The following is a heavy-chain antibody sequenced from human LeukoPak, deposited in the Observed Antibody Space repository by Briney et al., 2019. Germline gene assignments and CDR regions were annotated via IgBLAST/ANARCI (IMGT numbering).Heavy chain of an antibody. CDR2: INPSGGST. J-gene: IGHJ5*02. Sequence: GASVKVSCKASGYTFTSYYMHWVRQAPGQGLEWMGIINPSGGSTSYAQKFQGRVTMTRDTSTSTVYMELSSLRSEDTAVYYCARGAVRFLEWSSFDPWSQGTLVTVSS. D-gene: IGHD3-3*01. V-gene: IGHV1-46*01. CDR3: ARGAVRFLEWSSFDP. CDR1: GYTFTSYY.